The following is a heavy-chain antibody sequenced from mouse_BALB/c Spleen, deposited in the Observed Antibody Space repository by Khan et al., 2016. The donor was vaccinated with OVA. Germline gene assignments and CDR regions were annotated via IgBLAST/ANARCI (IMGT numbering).Heavy chain of an antibody. CDR1: GFTFSSYA. CDR3: ARHSFGPFAY. J-gene: IGHJ3*01. Sequence: EVELVESGGGLVKPGGSLKLSCAASGFTFSSYAVSWVRQTPEKRLEWVATINSDGAYTYYPDSVKGRFTISRDNAMNTLYLQMSSLRSEATAMYYCARHSFGPFAYWGQGTLVTVSA. D-gene: IGHD1-1*01. V-gene: IGHV5-9-3*01. CDR2: INSDGAYT.